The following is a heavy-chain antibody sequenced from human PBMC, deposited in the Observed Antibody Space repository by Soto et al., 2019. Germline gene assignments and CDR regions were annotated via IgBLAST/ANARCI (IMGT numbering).Heavy chain of an antibody. J-gene: IGHJ5*02. Sequence: PSETLSLTCTVSGGSVSSGSYYWSWIRQPPGKGLEWIGYIYYSGSTNYNPSLKSRVTISVDTSKNQFSLKLSSVTAADTAVYYCARLWGLSSSGSWGQGTLVTVSS. CDR3: ARLWGLSSSGS. V-gene: IGHV4-61*01. D-gene: IGHD6-25*01. CDR2: IYYSGST. CDR1: GGSVSSGSYY.